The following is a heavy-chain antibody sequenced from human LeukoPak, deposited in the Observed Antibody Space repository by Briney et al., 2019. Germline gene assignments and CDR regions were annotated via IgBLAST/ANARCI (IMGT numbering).Heavy chain of an antibody. CDR3: ARDLPGYCSSTSCSTDAFDI. CDR2: IYYSGST. J-gene: IGHJ3*02. V-gene: IGHV4-30-4*08. Sequence: SQTLSLTCTVSGGSISSGDYYWSWIRRPPGKGLEWIGYIYYSGSTYYNPSLKSRVTISVDTSKNQFSLKLSSVTAADTAVYYCARDLPGYCSSTSCSTDAFDIWGQGTMVTVSS. D-gene: IGHD2-2*01. CDR1: GGSISSGDYY.